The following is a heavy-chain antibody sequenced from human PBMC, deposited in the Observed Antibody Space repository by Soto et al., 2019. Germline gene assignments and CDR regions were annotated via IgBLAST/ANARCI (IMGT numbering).Heavy chain of an antibody. CDR3: ARGQRWLQLLYFDY. V-gene: IGHV3-7*03. D-gene: IGHD5-12*01. J-gene: IGHJ4*02. CDR2: IKQDGSEK. CDR1: GFTFSSHW. Sequence: PGGSLRLSCAASGFTFSSHWMSWVRQAPGKGLEWVANIKQDGSEKYYVDSVKGRFTISRDNAKNSLYLQMNSLRAEDTAVYYCARGQRWLQLLYFDYWGQGTLVTVSS.